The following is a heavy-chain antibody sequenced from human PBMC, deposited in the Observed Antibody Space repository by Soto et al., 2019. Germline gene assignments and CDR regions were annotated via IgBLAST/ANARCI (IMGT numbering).Heavy chain of an antibody. Sequence: QVQLVQSGAEVKKAGDSVKVSCKASGYTFTGYYMHWVRQAPGQGLEWMGWINPNSGGTNYAQKFQGWVTMTRDTSISTAYMELSRLRSDDTAVYFCAREIAARPTAGFDYWGQGTLVTVSS. CDR2: INPNSGGT. J-gene: IGHJ4*02. D-gene: IGHD6-6*01. CDR3: AREIAARPTAGFDY. CDR1: GYTFTGYY. V-gene: IGHV1-2*04.